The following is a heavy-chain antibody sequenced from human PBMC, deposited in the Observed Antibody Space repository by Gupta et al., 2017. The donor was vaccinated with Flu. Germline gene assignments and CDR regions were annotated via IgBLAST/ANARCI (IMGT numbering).Heavy chain of an antibody. Sequence: EVQLVESGGGLVKPGGSLRLSCAASGFTFSSYSMNWVRQAPGKGLEWVSSISSSSSYIYYADSVKGRFTISRDNAKNSLYLQMNSLRAEDTAVYYCARDAPRIAAETWFDYWGQGTLVTVSS. CDR3: ARDAPRIAAETWFDY. V-gene: IGHV3-21*01. J-gene: IGHJ4*02. D-gene: IGHD6-13*01. CDR1: GFTFSSYS. CDR2: ISSSSSYI.